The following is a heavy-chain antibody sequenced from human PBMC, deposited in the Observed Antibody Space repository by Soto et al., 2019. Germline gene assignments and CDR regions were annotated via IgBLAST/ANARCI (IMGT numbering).Heavy chain of an antibody. V-gene: IGHV1-69*13. Sequence: GASVKVSCKASGGTFSSYTISWVRQAPGQGLEWMGGIIPIFGTANYAQKFQGRVTITADESTSTAYMELSSLRSEDTAVYYCARVIWKGGLQYQFHYFDYWGQGTLVTVS. J-gene: IGHJ4*02. D-gene: IGHD4-4*01. CDR2: IIPIFGTA. CDR3: ARVIWKGGLQYQFHYFDY. CDR1: GGTFSSYT.